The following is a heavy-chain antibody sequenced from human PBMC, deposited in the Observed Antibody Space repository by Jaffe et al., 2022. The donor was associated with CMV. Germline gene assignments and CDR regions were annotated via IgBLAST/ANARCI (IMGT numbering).Heavy chain of an antibody. CDR3: ARLLVGVTRCDH. CDR2: IATHNGKT. Sequence: QIQLVQSGTEVKGPGASVKVSCTASGYSFTSYGISWVRQAPGQGLEWMGWIATHNGKTNYAQKFQGRVTMTTDTSTTTAYMELRSLRSDDTAMYYCARLLVGVTRCDHWGQGTLVTVSS. J-gene: IGHJ4*02. D-gene: IGHD2-15*01. V-gene: IGHV1-18*04. CDR1: GYSFTSYG.